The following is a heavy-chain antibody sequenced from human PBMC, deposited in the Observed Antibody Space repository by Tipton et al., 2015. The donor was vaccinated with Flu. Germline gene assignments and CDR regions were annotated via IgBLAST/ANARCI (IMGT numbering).Heavy chain of an antibody. CDR1: GASISDTNW. CDR3: ARGNDYANTYFDS. CDR2: IFHTGTP. J-gene: IGHJ4*02. D-gene: IGHD4-17*01. V-gene: IGHV4-4*02. Sequence: TLSLTCALSGASISDTNWWAWVRQPPGKGLEWIGEIFHTGTPNYNPSLKSRVTISVDTSKNQFSLKLSSVTAADTAVYYCARGNDYANTYFDSWGQGTPVTVSS.